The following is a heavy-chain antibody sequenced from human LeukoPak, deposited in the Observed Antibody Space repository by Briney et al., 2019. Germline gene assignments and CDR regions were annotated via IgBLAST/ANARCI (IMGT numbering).Heavy chain of an antibody. D-gene: IGHD3-3*01. CDR1: GFTFSSYS. Sequence: GGSLRLSCAASGFTFSSYSVNWVRQAPGKGLEWVSSISSSSSYIYYADSVKGRFTISRDNAKNSLYLQMNSLRAEDTAVYYCARVAFWSGYYTSLDYWGQGTLVTVSS. J-gene: IGHJ4*02. CDR2: ISSSSSYI. V-gene: IGHV3-21*01. CDR3: ARVAFWSGYYTSLDY.